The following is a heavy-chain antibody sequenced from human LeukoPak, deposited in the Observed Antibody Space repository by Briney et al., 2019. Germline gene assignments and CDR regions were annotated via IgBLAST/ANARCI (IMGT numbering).Heavy chain of an antibody. CDR3: AKRQQLVHYYYYGMDV. CDR2: ISSSSSYI. D-gene: IGHD6-13*01. J-gene: IGHJ6*02. V-gene: IGHV3-21*01. CDR1: GFTFSSYS. Sequence: GGSLRLSCAASGFTFSSYSMNWVRQAPGKGLEWVSSISSSSSYIYYADSVKGRFTISRDNAKNSLYLQMNSLRAEDTAVYYCAKRQQLVHYYYYGMDVWGQGTTVTVSS.